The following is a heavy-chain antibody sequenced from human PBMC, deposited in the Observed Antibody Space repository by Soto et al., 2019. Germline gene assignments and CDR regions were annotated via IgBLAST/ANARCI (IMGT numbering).Heavy chain of an antibody. J-gene: IGHJ4*02. CDR3: ARRNLFDY. CDR2: IKYDGSAK. V-gene: IGHV3-7*01. CDR1: GFTFSDYW. Sequence: EVQLVESGGGLVQPGGSLRLSCAASGFTFSDYWMSWVRQAPGKGLECVASIKYDGSAKYYVDSVKGRFTISRDNAKNSFYLQMNILRVEDTAVYYCARRNLFDYWGQGTLVTVSS. D-gene: IGHD1-1*01.